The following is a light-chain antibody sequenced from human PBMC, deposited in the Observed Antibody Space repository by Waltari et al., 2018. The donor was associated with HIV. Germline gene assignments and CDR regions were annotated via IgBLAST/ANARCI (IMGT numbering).Light chain of an antibody. CDR1: SSDVGNYNL. Sequence: QSALTQPASLSGSPGQSITISCTGTSSDVGNYNLVSWYQQHPGHAPKLNIYEVHKRPSGVSNRFSASKSGNTASLTIFGLQPEDGADYYCCSYSGGSTYWVFGGGTKLTVL. J-gene: IGLJ3*02. CDR2: EVH. CDR3: CSYSGGSTYWV. V-gene: IGLV2-23*02.